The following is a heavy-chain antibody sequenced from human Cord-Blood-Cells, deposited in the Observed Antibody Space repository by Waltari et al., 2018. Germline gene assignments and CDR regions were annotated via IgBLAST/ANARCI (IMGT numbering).Heavy chain of an antibody. D-gene: IGHD3-16*01. V-gene: IGHV3-7*01. CDR3: ARDYGYFDL. CDR1: GFTFSISW. CDR2: IKQDGSEK. J-gene: IGHJ2*01. Sequence: EVQLVESGGGLVQPGGSLRLSCAASGFTFSISWMSWVRQAPGKGLEWVANIKQDGSEKYYVDSVKGRFTISRDNAKNSLYLQMNSLRAEDTAVYYCARDYGYFDLWGRGTLVTVSS.